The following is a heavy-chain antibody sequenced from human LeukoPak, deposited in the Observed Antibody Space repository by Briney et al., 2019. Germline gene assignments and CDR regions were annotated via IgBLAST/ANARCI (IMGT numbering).Heavy chain of an antibody. Sequence: ASVKVSCKASGYTFTGYYIHWGRQAPGQGLEWMGWINPNSGGTNYTQKFQGRVNMTRDTSISTDYMELSRLRSDDTAVYYCARGDYGGKNCYYYYMDVWGKGTTVTVSS. D-gene: IGHD4-23*01. V-gene: IGHV1-2*02. CDR3: ARGDYGGKNCYYYYMDV. CDR1: GYTFTGYY. CDR2: INPNSGGT. J-gene: IGHJ6*03.